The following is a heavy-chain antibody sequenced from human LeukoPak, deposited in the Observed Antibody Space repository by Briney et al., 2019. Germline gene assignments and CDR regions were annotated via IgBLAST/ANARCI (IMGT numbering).Heavy chain of an antibody. J-gene: IGHJ5*02. V-gene: IGHV4-34*01. D-gene: IGHD6-13*01. Sequence: SETLPLTCAVYGGSFSGYHWSWIRQPPGKGLEWIGEINHSGSTNYNPSLKSRVTISVDTSKNQFSLKLSSVTAADTAVYYCARGGRRQQLVRRFDPWGQGTLVTVSS. CDR3: ARGGRRQQLVRRFDP. CDR1: GGSFSGYH. CDR2: INHSGST.